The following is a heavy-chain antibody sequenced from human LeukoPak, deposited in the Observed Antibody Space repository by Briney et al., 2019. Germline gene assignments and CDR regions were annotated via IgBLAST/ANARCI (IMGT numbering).Heavy chain of an antibody. Sequence: ASETLSLTCTVSGGSINSRNYYWSWIRQLAGKGLEWIGRIDTTGSTNFNPSLKSRVIISVDTPKNQFSLRLSSVTAADTAVYYCARGLRYFGWLYESWGQGSLVTVSS. CDR2: IDTTGST. D-gene: IGHD3-9*01. CDR3: ARGLRYFGWLYES. J-gene: IGHJ5*02. V-gene: IGHV4-61*02. CDR1: GGSINSRNYY.